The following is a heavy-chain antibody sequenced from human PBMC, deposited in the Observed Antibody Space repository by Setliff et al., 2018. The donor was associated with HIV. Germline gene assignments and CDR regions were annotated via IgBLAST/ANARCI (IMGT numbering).Heavy chain of an antibody. J-gene: IGHJ4*02. Sequence: GGSLSLSCATSGFTFDRHTMHWFRQVPGKGLEWVSAIAQPDGGVYADSVRGRFAVSRDNAKRILYLQMRSLRAEDTAVYYCAKSLAHSFGSGPYWHSTLYADYWGQGTLVTVSS. V-gene: IGHV3-23*01. CDR3: AKSLAHSFGSGPYWHSTLYADY. D-gene: IGHD3-10*01. CDR1: GFTFDRHT. CDR2: IAQPDGGV.